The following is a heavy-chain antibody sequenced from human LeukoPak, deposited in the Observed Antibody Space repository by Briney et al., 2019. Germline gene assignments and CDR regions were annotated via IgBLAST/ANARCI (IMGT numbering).Heavy chain of an antibody. Sequence: GASVNVSCKASGYTFTSYGISWVRQAPGQGLEWMGWISAYNGNTNYAQKLQGRVTMTTDTSTSTAYMELRSLRSDDTAVYYCARRYSSSWPRVGNWFDPWGQGTLVTVSS. CDR2: ISAYNGNT. J-gene: IGHJ5*02. V-gene: IGHV1-18*01. D-gene: IGHD6-13*01. CDR1: GYTFTSYG. CDR3: ARRYSSSWPRVGNWFDP.